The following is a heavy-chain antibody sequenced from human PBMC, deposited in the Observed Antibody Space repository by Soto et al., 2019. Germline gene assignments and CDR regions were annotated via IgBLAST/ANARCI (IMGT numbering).Heavy chain of an antibody. CDR1: GFTFSDYY. Sequence: QVQLVESGGGLVKPGGSLRLSCAASGFTFSDYYMSWIRQAPGKGLEWVSYIISSSSYTNYADSVKGRFTISRDNAKNSLYMQMDSLRAEDTAVYYCARVGEGYCSSTSCENYYYYYGMDVWGQGTTVTVSS. V-gene: IGHV3-11*05. CDR2: IISSSSYT. J-gene: IGHJ6*02. D-gene: IGHD2-2*01. CDR3: ARVGEGYCSSTSCENYYYYYGMDV.